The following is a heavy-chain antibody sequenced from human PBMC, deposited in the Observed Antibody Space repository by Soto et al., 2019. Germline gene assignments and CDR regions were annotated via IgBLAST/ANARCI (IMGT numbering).Heavy chain of an antibody. V-gene: IGHV3-9*01. J-gene: IGHJ6*02. CDR1: GFTFDDYA. Sequence: EVQLVESGGGLVQPGRSLRLSCAASGFTFDDYAMHWVRHAPGKGLEWVSGISWNSGSIGYADSVKGRFTISRDNAKNSLYLQMNSLRAEDTALYYCVKDAITMVRGVISYYGMDVWGQGTTVTVSS. CDR3: VKDAITMVRGVISYYGMDV. D-gene: IGHD3-10*01. CDR2: ISWNSGSI.